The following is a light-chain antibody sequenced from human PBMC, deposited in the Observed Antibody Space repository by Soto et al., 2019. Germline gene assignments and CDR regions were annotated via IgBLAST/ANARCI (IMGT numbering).Light chain of an antibody. V-gene: IGKV1-39*01. CDR1: QSISSY. CDR2: AAS. Sequence: DIQMTQSPSSLSASVGDRITITCRASQSISSYLNWYQQKPGKAPKLLIYAASSLQSGVPSRFSGSGSGADFTLTNSSLQPEDFATYYCQQSYRTPYTFGQGTKLDIK. J-gene: IGKJ2*01. CDR3: QQSYRTPYT.